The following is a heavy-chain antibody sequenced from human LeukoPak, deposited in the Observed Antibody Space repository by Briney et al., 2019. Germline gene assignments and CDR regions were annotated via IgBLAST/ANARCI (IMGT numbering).Heavy chain of an antibody. CDR1: GFTFSSYG. CDR3: ARGQNLGAFDI. D-gene: IGHD2/OR15-2a*01. CDR2: IGYDGTNE. Sequence: PGGSLRLSCAASGFTFSSYGMHWVRQAPGKGLEWVALIGYDGTNEYYADSVKGRFTISRDNSKNTLYLQMKSLRAEDTAVYYCARGQNLGAFDIWGQGTMVTVSS. V-gene: IGHV3-33*01. J-gene: IGHJ3*02.